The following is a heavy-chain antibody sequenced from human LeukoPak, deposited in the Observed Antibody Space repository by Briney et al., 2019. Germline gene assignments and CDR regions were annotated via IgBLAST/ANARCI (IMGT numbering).Heavy chain of an antibody. Sequence: GGSLRLSCAASGFTFSSYAMSWVRQAPGKGLDWVSSINGGGGSTYYADSVKGRFTISRDNSKNTLYLQMNSLRAEDTAIYYCAKTGNPATGDYWGQGTLVTVSS. CDR2: INGGGGST. J-gene: IGHJ4*02. D-gene: IGHD1-1*01. CDR3: AKTGNPATGDY. CDR1: GFTFSSYA. V-gene: IGHV3-23*01.